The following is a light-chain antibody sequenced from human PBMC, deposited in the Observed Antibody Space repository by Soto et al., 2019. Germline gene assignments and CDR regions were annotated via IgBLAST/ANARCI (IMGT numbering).Light chain of an antibody. V-gene: IGLV2-23*01. J-gene: IGLJ2*01. CDR3: SSYADSTTDVV. CDR2: EGT. CDR1: SSRVGSYNL. Sequence: QSVLTQPASVSGSPGQSITIACTGASSRVGSYNLVSWYQQHPGKAPKLLISEGTKGPSGVSNRFSASKSGNTASLTISELQAEDEADYYCSSYADSTTDVVFGGGTKVTVL.